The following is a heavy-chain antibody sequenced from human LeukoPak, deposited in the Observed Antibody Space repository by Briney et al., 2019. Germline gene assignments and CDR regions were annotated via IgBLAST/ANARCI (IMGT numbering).Heavy chain of an antibody. D-gene: IGHD2-2*01. CDR1: GFTFSSYD. Sequence: GGSLRLSCAASGFTFSSYDMHWVRQATGKGLEWVSAIGTAGDTYYPGSVKGRFTISRENAKNSLYLQMNSLRAGDTAVYYCARGGYCSSTSCYNWRDIDYWGQGTLVTVSS. CDR2: IGTAGDT. V-gene: IGHV3-13*01. J-gene: IGHJ4*02. CDR3: ARGGYCSSTSCYNWRDIDY.